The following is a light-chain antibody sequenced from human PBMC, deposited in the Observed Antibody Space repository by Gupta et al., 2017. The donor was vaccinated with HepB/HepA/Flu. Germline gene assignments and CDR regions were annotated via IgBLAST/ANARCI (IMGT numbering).Light chain of an antibody. J-gene: IGKJ2*01. V-gene: IGKV1-39*01. Sequence: DIQMTQSPSSLSASVGDRVTITCRASQSISNYLNWYQQKPGKAPKLLIFATSTLQSGVPSRFSGSGSGTDFTLTISSLQPEDFATYYCQQSYSNPPHTFGQGTNLEIK. CDR1: QSISNY. CDR3: QQSYSNPPHT. CDR2: ATS.